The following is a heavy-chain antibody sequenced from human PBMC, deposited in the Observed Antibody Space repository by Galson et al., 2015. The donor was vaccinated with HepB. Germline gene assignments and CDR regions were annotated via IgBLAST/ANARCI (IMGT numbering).Heavy chain of an antibody. CDR3: AKDISADYYDCSGYFGAFDI. CDR1: GFTFADYS. V-gene: IGHV3-9*01. Sequence: SLKLSCKASGFTFADYSMHWVRQAPGKGLEWISGISWDGGSIIYAQSVKGRFTISRDTSKNSLYLQLNRLRAEDTAVYYCAKDISADYYDCSGYFGAFDIWGQGTMVTVSS. CDR2: ISWDGGSI. J-gene: IGHJ3*02. D-gene: IGHD3-22*01.